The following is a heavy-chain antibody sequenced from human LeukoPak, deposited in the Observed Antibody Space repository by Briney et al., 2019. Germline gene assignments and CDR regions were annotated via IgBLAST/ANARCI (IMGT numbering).Heavy chain of an antibody. Sequence: PGRSLRLSCAASGFTFSSYGMHWVRQAPGKGLEWVAVISYDGSNKYYADSVKGRFTISRDNSKNTLYLQMNSLRAEDTAVYYCARDKEFSVTVFDYWGQGTLVTVSS. CDR3: ARDKEFSVTVFDY. CDR2: ISYDGSNK. J-gene: IGHJ4*02. CDR1: GFTFSSYG. D-gene: IGHD2-21*02. V-gene: IGHV3-30*03.